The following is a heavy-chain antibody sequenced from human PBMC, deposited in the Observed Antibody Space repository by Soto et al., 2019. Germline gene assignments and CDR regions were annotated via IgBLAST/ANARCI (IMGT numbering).Heavy chain of an antibody. CDR2: ISSSGSTI. CDR3: ARDRDTNGPNWFDP. J-gene: IGHJ5*02. V-gene: IGHV3-11*01. D-gene: IGHD2-8*01. CDR1: GFTFSDYY. Sequence: QVQLVESGGGLVKPGGSLRLSCAASGFTFSDYYMSWIRQAPGKGLEWVSYISSSGSTIYYADSVKGRFTISRDNAKNPLTLKMSGLRADDTAVYYCARDRDTNGPNWFDPWGQGTLVTVSS.